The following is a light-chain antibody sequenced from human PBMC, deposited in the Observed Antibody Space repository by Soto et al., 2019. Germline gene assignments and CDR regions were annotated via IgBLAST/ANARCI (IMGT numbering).Light chain of an antibody. CDR3: CSYAGNSNWV. Sequence: QSVLTQPASVSGSPGQSITISCIGSSSDVGIYNLVSWNQQLPGGAPKLLIYEVTKRPSGIADRFSASKSGNTASLTISGLQAEDEAHYYCCSYAGNSNWVFGGGTKLTVL. V-gene: IGLV2-23*02. CDR2: EVT. CDR1: SSDVGIYNL. J-gene: IGLJ3*02.